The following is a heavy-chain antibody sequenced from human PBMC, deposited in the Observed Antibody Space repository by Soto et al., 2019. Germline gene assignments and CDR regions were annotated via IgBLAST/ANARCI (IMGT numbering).Heavy chain of an antibody. CDR3: AREVPTIDY. CDR1: RYTFNSYI. Sequence: GGSLRLSCAASRYTFNSYIMKCVRQAPGKGLEWVSYISSSSSTIYYADSVKGRFTISRDNAKNSLYLQMNSLRDEDTAVYYCAREVPTIDYWGQGTLVTVSS. J-gene: IGHJ4*02. V-gene: IGHV3-48*02. CDR2: ISSSSSTI.